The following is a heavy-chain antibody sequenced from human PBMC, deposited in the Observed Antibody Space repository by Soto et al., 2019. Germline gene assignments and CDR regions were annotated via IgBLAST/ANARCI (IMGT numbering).Heavy chain of an antibody. CDR3: ARGGGFCGADCYKGGIDY. V-gene: IGHV3-30-3*01. D-gene: IGHD2-21*02. Sequence: PGGSLRLSCAASGFPFSPYTMHWVRQTPGKGLEWVAVISYDGNDKYYADSVKGRFTISRDNSKNTLYLQMNSLRGEDTALYYCARGGGFCGADCYKGGIDYWGQGTLVTSPQ. CDR1: GFPFSPYT. J-gene: IGHJ4*02. CDR2: ISYDGNDK.